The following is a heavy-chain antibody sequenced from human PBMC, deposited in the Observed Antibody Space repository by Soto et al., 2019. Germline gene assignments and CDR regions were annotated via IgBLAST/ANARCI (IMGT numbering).Heavy chain of an antibody. V-gene: IGHV3-30-3*01. CDR2: ISYDGSNK. CDR1: GFTFRNYA. CDR3: AREDYGRHSFDY. J-gene: IGHJ4*02. Sequence: QVQLVESGGGVVQPGGSLRLSCAASGFTFRNYAMLWVRQAPGKGPEWVAVISYDGSNKYYADSVKGRFTISSDNSKNTLNVQMNSMRGEDTAVYYCAREDYGRHSFDYWGQGTLVSVSS. D-gene: IGHD4-17*01.